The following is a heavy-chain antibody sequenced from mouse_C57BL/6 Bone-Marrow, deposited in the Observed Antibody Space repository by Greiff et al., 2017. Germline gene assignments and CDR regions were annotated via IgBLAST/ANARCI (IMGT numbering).Heavy chain of an antibody. CDR1: GYAFSSSW. CDR2: IYPGDGDT. CDR3: RVAAKDY. J-gene: IGHJ4*01. D-gene: IGHD1-1*02. Sequence: VQLQQSGPELVKPGASVKISCKASGYAFSSSWMNWVKQRPGKGLEWIGRIYPGDGDTNYNGKFKGKATLTADKSSSTAYMQLSSLTSEDSAVYFCRVAAKDYWGQGTSVTVSS. V-gene: IGHV1-82*01.